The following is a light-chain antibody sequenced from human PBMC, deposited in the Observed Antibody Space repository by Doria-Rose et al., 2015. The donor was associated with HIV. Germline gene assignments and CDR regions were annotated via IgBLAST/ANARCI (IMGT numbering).Light chain of an antibody. CDR2: WAS. CDR3: QQYYDTPS. Sequence: VLTQPPESLGMSLGERATLNCKSNQSLLYTSKNYLAWYQQKPGQPPKLLIYWASTRQSGVPARFSGSESGTDFTLTISSLEAEDVAVYYCQQYYDTPSFGPGTTVDIK. CDR1: QSLLYTSKNY. V-gene: IGKV4-1*01. J-gene: IGKJ3*01.